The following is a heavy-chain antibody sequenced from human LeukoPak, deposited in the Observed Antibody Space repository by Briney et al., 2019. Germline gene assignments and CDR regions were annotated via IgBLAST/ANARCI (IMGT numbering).Heavy chain of an antibody. Sequence: GESLKISRKGSGYSFTSYWIGWVRQMPGKGLEWMGIIYPGDSDTRYSPSFQGQVTISADKSISTAYLQWSSLKASDTAVYYCARGKWTAMVTNAFDIWGQGTMVTVSS. D-gene: IGHD5-18*01. J-gene: IGHJ3*02. CDR3: ARGKWTAMVTNAFDI. CDR1: GYSFTSYW. V-gene: IGHV5-51*01. CDR2: IYPGDSDT.